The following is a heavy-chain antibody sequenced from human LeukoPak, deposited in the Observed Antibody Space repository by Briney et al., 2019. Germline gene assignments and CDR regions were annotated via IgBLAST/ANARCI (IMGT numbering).Heavy chain of an antibody. CDR1: GFTFSIYS. D-gene: IGHD3-3*01. CDR3: AKDGSPLRFLEWLGY. CDR2: ISSSSSYI. J-gene: IGHJ4*02. V-gene: IGHV3-21*01. Sequence: PGGSLRLSCAASGFTFSIYSMNWVRQAPGKGLEWVSSISSSSSYISYADSVKGRFIISRGNAKNSLYLQMNSLRAEDTAVYYCAKDGSPLRFLEWLGYWGQGTLVTVSS.